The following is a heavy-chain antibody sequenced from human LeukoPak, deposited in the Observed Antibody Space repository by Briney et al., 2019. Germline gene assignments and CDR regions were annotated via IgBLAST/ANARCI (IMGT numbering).Heavy chain of an antibody. Sequence: GGSLRLSCAASGFTFSSYAMSWVRQAPGKGLEWVGRIKAKSEGGTTDYAAPVKGRFAISRDDSSNTLYLQMNSLRMDDTALYYCITEGSTYGFHSLDTWGQGTTVTISS. CDR1: GFTFSSYA. D-gene: IGHD5-18*01. CDR2: IKAKSEGGTT. V-gene: IGHV3-15*01. J-gene: IGHJ3*02. CDR3: ITEGSTYGFHSLDT.